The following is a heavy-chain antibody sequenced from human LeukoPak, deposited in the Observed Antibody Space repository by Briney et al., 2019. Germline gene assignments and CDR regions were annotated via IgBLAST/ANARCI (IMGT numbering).Heavy chain of an antibody. CDR3: ARDKDAFDI. CDR1: GGSVSSGSYY. V-gene: IGHV4-61*01. CDR2: IYYSGST. J-gene: IGHJ3*02. Sequence: SETLSLTCTVSGGSVSSGSYYWSWTRPPPGKGLEWIGYIYYSGSTNYNPSPTSRVTISVDTSKNQFSLKLSSVTAADTAVYYCARDKDAFDIWGQGTVVTVSS.